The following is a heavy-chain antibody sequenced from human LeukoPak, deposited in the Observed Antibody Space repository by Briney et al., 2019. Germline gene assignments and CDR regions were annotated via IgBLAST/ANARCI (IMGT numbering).Heavy chain of an antibody. D-gene: IGHD2-2*02. CDR1: GFPFSSHR. CDR2: IWYDGSNK. Sequence: GGSLRLSCGASGFPFSSHRMHWVRQAPAKGLGWVAVIWYDGSNKHYADSVKGRFTISRDNAKNSLYLQMNSLRAEDTAVYYCARDPLGYCSSTSCYTEYYFDYWGQGTLVTVSS. V-gene: IGHV3-33*01. CDR3: ARDPLGYCSSTSCYTEYYFDY. J-gene: IGHJ4*02.